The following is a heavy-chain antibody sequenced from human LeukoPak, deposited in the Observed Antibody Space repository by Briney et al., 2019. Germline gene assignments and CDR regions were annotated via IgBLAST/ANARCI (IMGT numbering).Heavy chain of an antibody. Sequence: GASVKVSCKASGYTFTSYGISWVRQAPGQGLEWMGWISAYNGNTNYAQKLQGRVTMTTDTSTSTAYMELRSLRSDDTAVYYCARDRGDYDSSGYYYVDAFDIWSQGTMVTVSS. CDR1: GYTFTSYG. D-gene: IGHD3-22*01. J-gene: IGHJ3*02. CDR2: ISAYNGNT. V-gene: IGHV1-18*01. CDR3: ARDRGDYDSSGYYYVDAFDI.